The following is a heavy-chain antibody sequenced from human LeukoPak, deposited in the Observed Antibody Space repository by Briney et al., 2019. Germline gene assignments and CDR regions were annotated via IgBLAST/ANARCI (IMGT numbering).Heavy chain of an antibody. CDR2: FHYSGST. CDR3: ARDWGVSARPGYMDV. D-gene: IGHD6-6*01. J-gene: IGHJ6*03. Sequence: SETLSLTCAVYGGSFSGYYWSWIRQPPGKGLEWIGSFHYSGSTKYNPSLKSRVTISVDTSKNQFSLRLSSVTAADTAVYYCARDWGVSARPGYMDVWGKGTTVTVSS. CDR1: GGSFSGYY. V-gene: IGHV4-34*01.